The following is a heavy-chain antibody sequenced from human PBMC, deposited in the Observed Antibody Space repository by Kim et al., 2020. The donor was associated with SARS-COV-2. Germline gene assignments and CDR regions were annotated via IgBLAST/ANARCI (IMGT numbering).Heavy chain of an antibody. CDR3: ASHYDSSGYPIDY. V-gene: IGHV1-69*13. Sequence: SVKVSCKASGGTFSSYAISWVRQAPGQGLEWMGGIIPIFGTANYAQKFQGRVTITADESTSTAYMELSSLRSEDTAVYYCASHYDSSGYPIDYWGQGTLVTVSS. D-gene: IGHD3-22*01. CDR2: IIPIFGTA. CDR1: GGTFSSYA. J-gene: IGHJ4*02.